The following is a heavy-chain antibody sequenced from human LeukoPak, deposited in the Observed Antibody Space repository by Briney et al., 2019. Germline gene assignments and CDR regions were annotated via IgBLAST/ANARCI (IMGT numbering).Heavy chain of an antibody. Sequence: SETLSLTCTVSGGSISSYYWSWIRQPAGKGLEWIGRIYTSGSTNYNPSLKSRVTMSVDTFKNQFSLKLSSVTAADTAVYYCARTPRYCSGGSCDWDDYWGQGTLVTVSS. J-gene: IGHJ4*02. CDR2: IYTSGST. CDR3: ARTPRYCSGGSCDWDDY. CDR1: GGSISSYY. D-gene: IGHD2-15*01. V-gene: IGHV4-4*07.